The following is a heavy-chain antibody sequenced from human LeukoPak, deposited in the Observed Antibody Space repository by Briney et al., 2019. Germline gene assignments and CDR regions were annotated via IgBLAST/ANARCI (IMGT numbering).Heavy chain of an antibody. V-gene: IGHV4-4*02. Sequence: SGTLSLTRAVSGGSISSSIWWSWVPPPPGKGLEWIGEIYHSGSTNYNPSLKSRVTISVDKSKNQFSLKLSSVTAADTAVYYWASSIAVAGTDWFDPWGEGTLLTASS. CDR3: ASSIAVAGTDWFDP. CDR1: GGSISSSIW. CDR2: IYHSGST. D-gene: IGHD6-19*01. J-gene: IGHJ5*02.